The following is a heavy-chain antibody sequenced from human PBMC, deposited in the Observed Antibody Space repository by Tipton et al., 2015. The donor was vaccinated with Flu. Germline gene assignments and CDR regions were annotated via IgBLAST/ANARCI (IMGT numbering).Heavy chain of an antibody. V-gene: IGHV3-53*01. D-gene: IGHD1/OR15-1a*01. Sequence: QLVQSGGGLIQPGGSLRLSCAASGFTVSGNYISWVRQAPGKGLEWVSAISGGGGGTYYADSVKGRFTISRDNSKNTLYLRMNSLRAEDTAIYYCARGGWASDTNNLLDYWGQGTLVTVSS. CDR3: ARGGWASDTNNLLDY. CDR1: GFTVSGNY. CDR2: ISGGGGGT. J-gene: IGHJ4*02.